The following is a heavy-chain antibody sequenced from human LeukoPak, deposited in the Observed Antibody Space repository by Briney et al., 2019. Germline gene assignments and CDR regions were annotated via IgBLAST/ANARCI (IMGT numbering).Heavy chain of an antibody. V-gene: IGHV3-48*02. J-gene: IGHJ4*02. D-gene: IGHD1-26*01. CDR1: GGSISSSSYY. Sequence: ETLSLTCTVSGGSISSSSYYWGWVRQAPGKGLEWVSYISSSSSTIYYADSVKGRFTISRDNAKNSLYLQMNSLRDEDTAVYYCARDDRSYRGIWFGYWGQGTLVTVSS. CDR3: ARDDRSYRGIWFGY. CDR2: ISSSSSTI.